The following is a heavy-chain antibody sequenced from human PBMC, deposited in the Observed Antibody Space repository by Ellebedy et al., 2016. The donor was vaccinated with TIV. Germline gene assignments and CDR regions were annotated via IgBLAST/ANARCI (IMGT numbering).Heavy chain of an antibody. CDR2: ISYDGSNK. D-gene: IGHD5-18*01. Sequence: PGGSLRLSCAASGFTFSSYAMHWVRQAPGKGLEWVAVISYDGSNKYYADSVKGRFTISRDNSKNTLYLQMNSLRAEDTAVYYCARGQRGYSYGNRPLFDYWGQGTLVTVSS. V-gene: IGHV3-30*01. CDR1: GFTFSSYA. CDR3: ARGQRGYSYGNRPLFDY. J-gene: IGHJ4*02.